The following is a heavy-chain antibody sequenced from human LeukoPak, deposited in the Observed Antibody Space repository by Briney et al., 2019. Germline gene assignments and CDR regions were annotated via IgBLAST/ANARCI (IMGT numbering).Heavy chain of an antibody. J-gene: IGHJ4*02. CDR3: AKGVRQGDASSYYLYCVY. CDR1: GFTFSSYA. V-gene: IGHV3-23*01. D-gene: IGHD1-26*01. Sequence: GGSLRPSCAASGFTFSSYAMSWVRQAPGKGLEWVSAISGSGDSAYYADSVKGRFTISRDNSKNTLYLQMNSLRAEDTAVYYCAKGVRQGDASSYYLYCVYWGQGTLVTVSS. CDR2: ISGSGDSA.